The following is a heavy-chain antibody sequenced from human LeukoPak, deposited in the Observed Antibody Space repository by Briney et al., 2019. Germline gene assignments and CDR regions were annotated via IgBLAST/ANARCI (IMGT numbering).Heavy chain of an antibody. J-gene: IGHJ4*02. Sequence: GGSLRLSCAASGFTFSSYAMSWVRQAPGKGLEWVSAVSTSGASTYYADSAKGRSTISRDNSKNTLYLQMNSLRVEDTAVYYCAKGRDDSDCWGQGTLVTVSS. CDR1: GFTFSSYA. CDR3: AKGRDDSDC. D-gene: IGHD3-22*01. CDR2: VSTSGAST. V-gene: IGHV3-23*01.